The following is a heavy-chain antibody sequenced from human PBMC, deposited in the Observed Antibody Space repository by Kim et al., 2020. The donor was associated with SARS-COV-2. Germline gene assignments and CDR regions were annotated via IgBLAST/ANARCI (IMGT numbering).Heavy chain of an antibody. D-gene: IGHD3-10*01. CDR3: ARESGDYGSGSYHYYYYGMDV. CDR1: GFTFSSYS. J-gene: IGHJ6*02. CDR2: ISSSSSYI. Sequence: GGSLRLSCAASGFTFSSYSMNWVRQAPGKGLEWVSSISSSSSYIYYADSVKGRFTISRDNAKNSLYLQMNSLRAEDTAVYYCARESGDYGSGSYHYYYYGMDVWGQGTTVTVSS. V-gene: IGHV3-21*01.